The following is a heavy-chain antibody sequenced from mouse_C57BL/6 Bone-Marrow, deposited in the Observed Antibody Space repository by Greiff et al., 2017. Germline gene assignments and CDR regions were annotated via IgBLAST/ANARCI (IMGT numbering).Heavy chain of an antibody. CDR1: GYSITSGYY. Sequence: DVKLQESGPGLVKPSQSLSLTCSVTGYSITSGYYWNWIRQFPGNKLEWMGYISYDGSNNYNPSLKNRISITRDTSKNQFFLKLNSVTTEDTATYYCASGEDYYGSSLAWFAYWGQGTLVTVSA. D-gene: IGHD1-1*01. CDR2: ISYDGSN. CDR3: ASGEDYYGSSLAWFAY. V-gene: IGHV3-6*01. J-gene: IGHJ3*01.